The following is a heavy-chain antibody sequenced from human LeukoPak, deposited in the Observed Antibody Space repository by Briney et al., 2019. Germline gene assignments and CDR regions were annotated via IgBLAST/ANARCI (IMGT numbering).Heavy chain of an antibody. Sequence: ASVKVSCKASGYIFTDYYIHWVRQAPGQGLEWVGRVNSKSGETNYAQKFQGSVTMTSDTSISTIYMELSGLTSDDTAVCYCARAHRFYDSSGYYSYYFDYWGQGALVTVSS. D-gene: IGHD3-22*01. CDR3: ARAHRFYDSSGYYSYYFDY. CDR1: GYIFTDYY. V-gene: IGHV1-2*06. J-gene: IGHJ4*02. CDR2: VNSKSGET.